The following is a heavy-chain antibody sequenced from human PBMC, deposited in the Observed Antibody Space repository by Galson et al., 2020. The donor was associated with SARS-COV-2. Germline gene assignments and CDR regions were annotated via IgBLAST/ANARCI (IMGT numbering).Heavy chain of an antibody. CDR3: AKDWNDEIDY. Sequence: GGSLTLSCVASGFSFRSYVMHWVRQAPGKGLEWVALILPDGTTQYYADSVKGRFTISRDNPKNMVYLQMNSLRTEDTAVYFCAKDWNDEIDYWGQGTLVTVSS. J-gene: IGHJ4*02. D-gene: IGHD1-1*01. CDR1: GFSFRSYV. CDR2: ILPDGTTQ. V-gene: IGHV3-30*02.